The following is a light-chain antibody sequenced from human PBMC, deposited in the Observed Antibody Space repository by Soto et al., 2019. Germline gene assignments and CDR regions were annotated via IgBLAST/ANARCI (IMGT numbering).Light chain of an antibody. CDR3: QQYNIWPPYT. V-gene: IGKV3-15*01. J-gene: IGKJ2*01. CDR1: QRVSSN. Sequence: EVEMTQSPATVSVSPGERVTLSCRASQRVSSNVAWYQQKPGQAPRVLIFGASTRATGTPARFSGSGSGTEFPLTISSLQPEDFAVYYCQQYNIWPPYTFGPGP. CDR2: GAS.